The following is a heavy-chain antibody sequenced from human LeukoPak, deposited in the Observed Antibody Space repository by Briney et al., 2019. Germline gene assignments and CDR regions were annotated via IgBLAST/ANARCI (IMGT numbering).Heavy chain of an antibody. CDR2: IHSSGGT. Sequence: GSLRLSCAASGFTGSNHYMSWVRQAPGEGLEWVSAIHSSGGTYYADSVKGRFTISRDTSKNTLYLQINSLRVEDTAVYYCIVFGDSNHWGQGTLVTVSS. CDR1: GFTGSNHY. D-gene: IGHD4-17*01. J-gene: IGHJ5*02. V-gene: IGHV3-53*01. CDR3: IVFGDSNH.